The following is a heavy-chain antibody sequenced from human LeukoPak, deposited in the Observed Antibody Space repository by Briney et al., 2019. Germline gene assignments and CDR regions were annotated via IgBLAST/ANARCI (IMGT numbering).Heavy chain of an antibody. Sequence: GGSLRLSCEASGFTFSKAWMSWVRHAPGRALEWVGRIKSKTGGGAIDYAGPVKGRFSISRDDSKSTLHLQMNSLKSEDTAVYYCTLYYYDSSTYGMDVWGQGTTVTVSS. J-gene: IGHJ6*02. CDR1: GFTFSKAW. CDR2: IKSKTGGGAI. D-gene: IGHD3-22*01. V-gene: IGHV3-15*01. CDR3: TLYYYDSSTYGMDV.